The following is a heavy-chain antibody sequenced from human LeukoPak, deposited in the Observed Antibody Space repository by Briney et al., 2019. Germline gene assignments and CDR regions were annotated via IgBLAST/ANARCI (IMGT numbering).Heavy chain of an antibody. V-gene: IGHV3-48*02. D-gene: IGHD1-1*01. J-gene: IGHJ4*02. Sequence: GGSLRLSCAASGFTFSSYSMNWVRQAPGKRLEWVSYISSSSSTIYYADSVKGRFTISRDNAKNSLYLQMNSLRDEDTAAYYCARAWDTTGATGWMFDYRGQGTLVTVSS. CDR1: GFTFSSYS. CDR3: ARAWDTTGATGWMFDY. CDR2: ISSSSSTI.